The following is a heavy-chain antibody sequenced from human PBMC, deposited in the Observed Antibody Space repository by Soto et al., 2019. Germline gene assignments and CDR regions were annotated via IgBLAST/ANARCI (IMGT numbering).Heavy chain of an antibody. J-gene: IGHJ6*02. CDR1: GFTFSSYC. CDR2: INSDGSST. V-gene: IGHV3-74*01. CDR3: ARSHIAYGMDV. Sequence: GGSLRVSCAASGFTFSSYCMHWVRQAPGRGLVWVSRINSDGSSTSYADSVKGRFTISRDNAKNTLYLQMNSLRAEDTAVYYCARSHIAYGMDVWGQGTTVTVSS. D-gene: IGHD2-21*01.